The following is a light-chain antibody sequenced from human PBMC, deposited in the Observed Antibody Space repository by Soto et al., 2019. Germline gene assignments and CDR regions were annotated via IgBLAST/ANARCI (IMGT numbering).Light chain of an antibody. V-gene: IGKV1-5*01. CDR1: QSINAW. CDR3: QQYNNWPPIT. CDR2: DVS. J-gene: IGKJ5*01. Sequence: DIQMTQSPSTLSASVGDRVTITCRASQSINAWLAWYQQKPGKAPKLLIYDVSTLDSGVPSRFSGSASGTEFTLTISSLQSEDFAVYYCQQYNNWPPITFGQGTRLEIK.